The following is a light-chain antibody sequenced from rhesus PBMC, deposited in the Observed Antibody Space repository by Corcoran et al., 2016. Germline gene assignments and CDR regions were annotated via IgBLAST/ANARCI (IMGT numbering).Light chain of an antibody. V-gene: IGKV1-66*01. J-gene: IGKJ4*01. CDR1: STRTIF. Sequence: DIQMTQSPYSLPASVVDRVTITRAASSTRTIFLRWYHKKPGKAPKPLLFSASSLETGAPSSFSGNGSGTDYTLSLSSVQTEFIATFISHSYNSYPRAFGGGTKVDIK. CDR2: SAS. CDR3: HSYNSYPRA.